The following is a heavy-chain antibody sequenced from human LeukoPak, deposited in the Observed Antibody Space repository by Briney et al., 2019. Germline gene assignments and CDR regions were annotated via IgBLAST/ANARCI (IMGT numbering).Heavy chain of an antibody. D-gene: IGHD5-18*01. CDR2: IIPIFGTA. CDR1: GYTFTSYD. V-gene: IGHV1-69*05. CDR3: ARDSYGLDYYYYMDV. J-gene: IGHJ6*03. Sequence: SVKVSCKASGYTFTSYDINWVRQATGQGLEWMGRIIPIFGTANYAQKFQGRVTITTDESTSTAYMELSSLRSEDTAVYYCARDSYGLDYYYYMDVWGKGTTVTVSS.